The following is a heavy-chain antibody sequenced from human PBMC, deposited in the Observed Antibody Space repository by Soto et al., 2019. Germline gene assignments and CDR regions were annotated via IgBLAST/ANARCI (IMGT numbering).Heavy chain of an antibody. V-gene: IGHV3-33*01. CDR3: ARATEYYYYGMDV. J-gene: IGHJ6*02. CDR2: IWYDGSNK. CDR1: GFTFSSYG. Sequence: QVQLVESGGGVVKPGRSLRLSCAASGFTFSSYGMHWVRQAPGKGREWVAVIWYDGSNKYYADSVKGRFTISRDNSKNTLYLQMNSLRAEDTAVYYCARATEYYYYGMDVWGQGTTVTVSS.